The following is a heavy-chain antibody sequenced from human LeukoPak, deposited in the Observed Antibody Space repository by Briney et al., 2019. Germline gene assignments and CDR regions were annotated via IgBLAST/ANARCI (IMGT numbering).Heavy chain of an antibody. CDR1: GGSISSYY. D-gene: IGHD3-22*01. Sequence: PSETLSLTCTVSGGSISSYYWGWIRQPPGKGLEWIGSIYYRGSTNDNPSLKSRVTISVDTSKNQFSLKLTSVTAADTAVYYCARRGHHYDTSGYYYFDYWGQGTLVTVSS. CDR2: IYYRGST. V-gene: IGHV4-39*01. CDR3: ARRGHHYDTSGYYYFDY. J-gene: IGHJ4*02.